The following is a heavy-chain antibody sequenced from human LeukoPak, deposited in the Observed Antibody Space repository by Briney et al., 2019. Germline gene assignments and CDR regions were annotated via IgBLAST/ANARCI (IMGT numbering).Heavy chain of an antibody. J-gene: IGHJ4*02. V-gene: IGHV3-23*01. CDR2: ISGSGGST. Sequence: GGSLRLSCAASGFTFSSYAMSWVRQAPGKGLEWVSAISGSGGSTYHADSVKGRFTISRDNSKNTLYLQMNSLRAEDTAVYYCAKGHRPGIAAAGTGGFDYWGQGTLVTVSS. CDR3: AKGHRPGIAAAGTGGFDY. CDR1: GFTFSSYA. D-gene: IGHD6-13*01.